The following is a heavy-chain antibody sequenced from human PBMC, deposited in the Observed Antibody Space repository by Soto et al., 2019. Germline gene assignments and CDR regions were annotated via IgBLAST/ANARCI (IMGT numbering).Heavy chain of an antibody. J-gene: IGHJ4*02. Sequence: QVQLVQSGAEVKKPGSSVKVSCKASGGTFSSYAISWVRQAPGQGLEWMGGIIPIFGTANYAQKFQGRVTITADEYTSTAYMELSSLRSEDTDVDYCAREGKSYDSSGYYFGMTYYFDYWGQGTLVTVSS. CDR3: AREGKSYDSSGYYFGMTYYFDY. V-gene: IGHV1-69*12. CDR2: IIPIFGTA. D-gene: IGHD3-22*01. CDR1: GGTFSSYA.